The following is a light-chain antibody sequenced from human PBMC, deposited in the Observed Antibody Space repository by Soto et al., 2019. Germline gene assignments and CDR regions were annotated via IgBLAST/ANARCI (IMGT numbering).Light chain of an antibody. Sequence: QSARTQPPSASGSPGQSVTISCTGTSSDVGGYNYVSWYQQHPGKAPKLMIYEVSKRPSGIPARFSGHNSGNTASLTVSALQPEYEAAYYGRSYAVSNKPYGFGTVTTLTVL. V-gene: IGLV2-8*01. CDR3: RSYAVSNKPYG. CDR1: SSDVGGYNY. J-gene: IGLJ1*01. CDR2: EVS.